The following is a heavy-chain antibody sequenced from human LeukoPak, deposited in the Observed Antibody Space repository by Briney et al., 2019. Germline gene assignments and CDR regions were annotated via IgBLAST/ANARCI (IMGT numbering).Heavy chain of an antibody. Sequence: GGSLRLSCAASGFTFSSYTMHWVRQAPGKGLEWVALISYDGSNKYYADSVKGRFTISRDNSKNTLYLQMNSLRAEDTAVYCCARGSGGAAARYSDYWGQGTLVTVSS. CDR1: GFTFSSYT. CDR3: ARGSGGAAARYSDY. CDR2: ISYDGSNK. V-gene: IGHV3-30-3*01. J-gene: IGHJ4*02. D-gene: IGHD6-13*01.